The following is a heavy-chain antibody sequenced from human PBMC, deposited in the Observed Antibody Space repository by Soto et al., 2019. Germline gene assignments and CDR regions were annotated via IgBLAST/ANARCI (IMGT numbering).Heavy chain of an antibody. V-gene: IGHV4-30-4*01. Sequence: SETLSLTCSVSGGSINSGDYYWAWVRQPPGKGLEWIGNIFHSGSTYYTPSLQSRVTISLDTSKNHFSLKLSSVTPADTAVYYCARDRYYGSGTYYNFYSGMDVWGQGTTVTVSS. CDR1: GGSINSGDYY. CDR3: ARDRYYGSGTYYNFYSGMDV. CDR2: IFHSGST. D-gene: IGHD3-10*01. J-gene: IGHJ6*02.